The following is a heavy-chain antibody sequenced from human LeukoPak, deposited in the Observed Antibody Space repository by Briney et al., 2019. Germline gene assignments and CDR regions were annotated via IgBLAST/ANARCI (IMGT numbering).Heavy chain of an antibody. CDR2: IYTSGST. D-gene: IGHD1-26*01. Sequence: SETLSLTCTVSGGSISSGSYYWSWIRQPAGKGLEWIGRIYTSGSTNYNPSLKSRVTISVDKSKNQFSLKLSSVTAADTAVYYCARGFRGASFDYWGQGTLVTVSS. V-gene: IGHV4-61*02. J-gene: IGHJ4*02. CDR3: ARGFRGASFDY. CDR1: GGSISSGSYY.